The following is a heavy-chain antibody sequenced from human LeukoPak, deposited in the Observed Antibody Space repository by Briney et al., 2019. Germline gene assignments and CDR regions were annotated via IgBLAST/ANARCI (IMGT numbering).Heavy chain of an antibody. CDR1: GYIFSSYW. CDR3: ARQSADGRYTFDY. CDR2: INPRDSDT. J-gene: IGHJ4*02. Sequence: GESLKISCKGSGYIFSSYWIGWVRQMPGKGLEWMGIINPRDSDTKYSPSFQGQVTISVDKSISTAYLQWSSLKASDTAMYYCARQSADGRYTFDYWGQGTLVTVSS. V-gene: IGHV5-51*01. D-gene: IGHD3-16*02.